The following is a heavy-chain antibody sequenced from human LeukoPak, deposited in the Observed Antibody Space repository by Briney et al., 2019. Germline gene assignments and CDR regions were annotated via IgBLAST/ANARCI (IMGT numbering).Heavy chain of an antibody. J-gene: IGHJ6*02. CDR2: IYYSGST. V-gene: IGHV4-59*08. CDR1: GGSINSYY. D-gene: IGHD3-10*01. CDR3: ARLNGYYYGSGTQHYYYGMDV. Sequence: SETLSLTCTVSGGSINSYYWSWIRQPPGKGLEWIGYIYYSGSTNYNPSLKSRVTMSVDTSKNQFSPKLSSVTAADTAVYYCARLNGYYYGSGTQHYYYGMDVWGQGTTVTVSS.